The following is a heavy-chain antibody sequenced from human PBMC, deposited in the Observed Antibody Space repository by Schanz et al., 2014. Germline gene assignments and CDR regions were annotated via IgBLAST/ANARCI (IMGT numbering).Heavy chain of an antibody. D-gene: IGHD3-10*01. CDR1: GFAFSSFA. J-gene: IGHJ3*02. Sequence: VQLVDSGGGLVKPGGSLRLSCAASGFAFSSFAMTWVRQAPGRGLEWVSSISTSGTYMYIADSLKGRLTISRDDAKKSMYLQMNNLRAEDTAVYYCAKGRFGELSDFDIWGQGTMVNVSS. CDR2: ISTSGTYM. CDR3: AKGRFGELSDFDI. V-gene: IGHV3-21*01.